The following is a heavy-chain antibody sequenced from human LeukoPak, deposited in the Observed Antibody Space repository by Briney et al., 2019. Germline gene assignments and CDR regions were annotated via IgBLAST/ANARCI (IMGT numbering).Heavy chain of an antibody. CDR2: ISYSGST. CDR3: ARHTTSPSYSPFDF. V-gene: IGHV4-39*01. CDR1: GGSISSSSYY. J-gene: IGHJ3*01. Sequence: SETLSLTCTVSGGSISSSSYYWGWIRQPPGKGREWIGSISYSGSTSYNPSLKSRVPISVDTSKNQLSLQMSSVTATDTAVFFCARHTTSPSYSPFDFWGQGTMLTVSS. D-gene: IGHD2-2*01.